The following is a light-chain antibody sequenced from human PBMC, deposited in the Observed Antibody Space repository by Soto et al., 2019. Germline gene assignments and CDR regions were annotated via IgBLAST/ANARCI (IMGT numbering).Light chain of an antibody. V-gene: IGKV1-39*01. CDR1: DNIGSN. CDR3: QNYISAPQT. Sequence: DIQLTQSPASLSASVGDRVTITCRASDNIGSNLNWYQHQTGTAPKLLIYAASSLQGGVPSRFSGSGSGTDFTLTISSLQPEDVATFYCQNYISAPQTFGQGTKVEIK. J-gene: IGKJ1*01. CDR2: AAS.